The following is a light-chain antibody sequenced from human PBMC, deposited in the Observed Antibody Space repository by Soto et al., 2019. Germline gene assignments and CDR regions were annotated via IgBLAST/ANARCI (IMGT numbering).Light chain of an antibody. CDR3: QQCNTYPLT. CDR2: DES. J-gene: IGKJ4*01. Sequence: PVTKSHIPLTVSPGDGATSSCRPSQAIPNNLAWYQQKPGKPPKLLIYDESTLHSGVPSRFSGSRSGTQFTLTISSLQPEDFATYYCQQCNTYPLTFGGGTKVDIK. V-gene: IGKV1-9*01. CDR1: QAIPNN.